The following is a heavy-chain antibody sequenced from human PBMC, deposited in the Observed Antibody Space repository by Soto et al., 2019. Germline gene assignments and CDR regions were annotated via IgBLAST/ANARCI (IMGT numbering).Heavy chain of an antibody. CDR3: AKVRDTTMDMNFDS. Sequence: GGSLRLSCAASGFTFSSYAMNWVRQAPGKGLEWVSTFDNSDGRTYYSDSVKGRFTISRDNSKNTLFLQMNSLRPEDTAVYYCAKVRDTTMDMNFDSWGQGTPVTVSS. CDR1: GFTFSSYA. CDR2: FDNSDGRT. D-gene: IGHD5-18*01. V-gene: IGHV3-23*01. J-gene: IGHJ4*02.